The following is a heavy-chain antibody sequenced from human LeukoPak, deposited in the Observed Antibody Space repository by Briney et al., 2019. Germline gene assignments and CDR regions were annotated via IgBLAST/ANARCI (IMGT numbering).Heavy chain of an antibody. CDR3: ARDYSVHDAFDI. V-gene: IGHV4-39*07. Sequence: SETLSLTCTVSGGSISSSSYYWGWIRQPPGKGLEWIGSIYYSGSTYYNPSLKSRVTISVDTSKNQFSLKLSSVTAADTAVYYCARDYSVHDAFDIWGQGTMVTVSS. D-gene: IGHD4-11*01. J-gene: IGHJ3*02. CDR2: IYYSGST. CDR1: GGSISSSSYY.